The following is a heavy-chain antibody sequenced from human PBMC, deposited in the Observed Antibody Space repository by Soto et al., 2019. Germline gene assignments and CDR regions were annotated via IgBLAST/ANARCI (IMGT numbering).Heavy chain of an antibody. CDR3: ARGHGVATTMGWFDP. V-gene: IGHV3-33*01. Sequence: QVQLVESGGGVGQPGRSLRLSCAASGFTFSSYGIHWVRQAPGKGLEWVAVIYYDGSNKYYADSVKGRFTISRDNSKNTLYLQMTSLRADDTAVYYCARGHGVATTMGWFDPWGQGTLVTVSS. D-gene: IGHD5-12*01. CDR1: GFTFSSYG. CDR2: IYYDGSNK. J-gene: IGHJ5*02.